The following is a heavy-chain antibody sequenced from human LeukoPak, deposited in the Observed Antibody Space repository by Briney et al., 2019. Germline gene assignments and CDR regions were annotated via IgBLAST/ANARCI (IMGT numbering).Heavy chain of an antibody. Sequence: RASVKVSCKASGYTFTTYGISWVRQAPGQGLEWMGWISAYNGNTKYAQKLQGRVTMTTDTSTSTAYMELRSLRSDDTAVYYCARDQTQIWFGEGLWYFDYWGQGTLVTVSS. J-gene: IGHJ4*02. CDR2: ISAYNGNT. CDR1: GYTFTTYG. D-gene: IGHD3-10*01. CDR3: ARDQTQIWFGEGLWYFDY. V-gene: IGHV1-18*01.